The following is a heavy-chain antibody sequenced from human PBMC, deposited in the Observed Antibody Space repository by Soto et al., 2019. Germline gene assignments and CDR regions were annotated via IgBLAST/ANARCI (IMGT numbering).Heavy chain of an antibody. CDR2: INHSGSS. Sequence: QVQLQQWGAGLLKPSETLSLTCAVYGGSFSGYYWCWIRQPPGKGLEWIGEINHSGSSNYNPSPKSRLSISVDTSKNQFSLKLSSVNAAETDVYYGAGSAGYSSGWYVYWGQGTLVTVSS. CDR1: GGSFSGYY. J-gene: IGHJ4*02. D-gene: IGHD6-19*01. CDR3: AGSAGYSSGWYVY. V-gene: IGHV4-34*01.